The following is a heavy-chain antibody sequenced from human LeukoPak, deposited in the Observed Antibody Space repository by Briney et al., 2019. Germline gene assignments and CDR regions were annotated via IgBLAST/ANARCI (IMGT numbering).Heavy chain of an antibody. CDR3: ARDLWGYYDSSGYTDDY. D-gene: IGHD3-22*01. J-gene: IGHJ4*02. CDR1: GFTFDDYD. CDR2: INSDGSST. Sequence: GGSLRLSCATSGFTFDDYDMSWVRQAPGKGLVWVSRINSDGSSTSYADSVKGRFTISRDNAKNTLYLQMNSLRAEDTAVYYCARDLWGYYDSSGYTDDYWGQGTLVTVSS. V-gene: IGHV3-74*01.